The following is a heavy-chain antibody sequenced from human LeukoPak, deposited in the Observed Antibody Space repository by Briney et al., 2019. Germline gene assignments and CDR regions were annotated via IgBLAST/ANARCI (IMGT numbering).Heavy chain of an antibody. V-gene: IGHV3-53*01. J-gene: IGHJ4*02. CDR2: LYIGGNT. D-gene: IGHD5-18*01. CDR1: GLTVNNNY. CDR3: MTAAGYNFGQY. Sequence: GGSPRLSCAASGLTVNNNYMNWVRQAPGKGLEWVSALYIGGNTYYADSVRGRFTISRDNSKNTLYLQMNSLRAEDTAIYYCMTAAGYNFGQYWGQGTLVTVSS.